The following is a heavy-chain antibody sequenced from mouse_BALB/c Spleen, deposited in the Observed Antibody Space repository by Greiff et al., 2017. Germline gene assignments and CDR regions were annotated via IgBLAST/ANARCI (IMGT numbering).Heavy chain of an antibody. V-gene: IGHV1-80*01. CDR1: GYAFSSYW. D-gene: IGHD4-1*01. Sequence: VMLVESGAELVRPGSSVKISCKASGYAFSSYWMNWVKQRPGQGLEWIGQIYPGDGDTNYNGKFKGKATLTADKSSSTAYMQLSSLTSEDSAVYFCARSQTAPFAYWGQGTLVTVSA. CDR2: IYPGDGDT. CDR3: ARSQTAPFAY. J-gene: IGHJ3*01.